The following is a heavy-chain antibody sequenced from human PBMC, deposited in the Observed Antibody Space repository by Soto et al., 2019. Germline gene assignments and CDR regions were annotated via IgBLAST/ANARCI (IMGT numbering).Heavy chain of an antibody. D-gene: IGHD4-4*01. V-gene: IGHV3-48*03. CDR2: ISSSGSTI. CDR3: ARVMTTVTPVVYYGMDV. J-gene: IGHJ6*02. Sequence: QPGGSLRLSCAASGFTFSSYEMNWVRQAPGKGLEWVSYISSSGSTIYYADSVKGRFTISRDNAKNPLYLQMNSLRAEDTAVYYCARVMTTVTPVVYYGMDVWGQGTTVTVSS. CDR1: GFTFSSYE.